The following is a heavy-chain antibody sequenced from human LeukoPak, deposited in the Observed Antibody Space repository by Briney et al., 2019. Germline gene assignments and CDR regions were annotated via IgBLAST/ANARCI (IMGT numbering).Heavy chain of an antibody. CDR1: GFTVSTYY. J-gene: IGHJ4*02. Sequence: PGGSLRLSCAASGFTVSTYYMTWVRQAPGKGLECVSVIYSGGSTYHADSVKGRFTVSRDNSKNTLYLQMNSLRAEDTAMYYCARGLGYCTSTTCLPPFHYWGQRTLVTVSS. V-gene: IGHV3-53*01. CDR3: ARGLGYCTSTTCLPPFHY. CDR2: IYSGGST. D-gene: IGHD2-2*01.